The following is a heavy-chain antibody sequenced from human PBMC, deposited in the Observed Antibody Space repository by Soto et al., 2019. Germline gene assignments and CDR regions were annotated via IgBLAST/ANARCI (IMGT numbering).Heavy chain of an antibody. V-gene: IGHV4-59*08. CDR3: ARHHDYSNYMIDY. CDR1: GGSISSYY. D-gene: IGHD4-4*01. CDR2: IYYSGST. Sequence: SETLSLTCTVSGGSISSYYWSWIGQPPGKGLEWIGYIYYSGSTNYNPSLKSRVTISVDTSKNQFSLKLSSVTAADTAVYYCARHHDYSNYMIDYWGQGTLVTVSS. J-gene: IGHJ4*02.